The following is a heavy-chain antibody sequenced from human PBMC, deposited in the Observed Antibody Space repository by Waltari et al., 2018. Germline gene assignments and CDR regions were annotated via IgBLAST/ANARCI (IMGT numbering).Heavy chain of an antibody. Sequence: EVQLVESGGGLVQPGGSLRLSCAASGFTFSSYEMSWVRQAPGKGLEWVGRMKRKSEGGTTDYAAPVKGRFTISIDDSNDTLYLQMISLKTEDTAVYYCIADTTVTTDGAFDIWGQGTMVTVSS. V-gene: IGHV3-15*01. CDR1: GFTFSSYE. CDR2: MKRKSEGGTT. J-gene: IGHJ3*02. CDR3: IADTTVTTDGAFDI. D-gene: IGHD4-17*01.